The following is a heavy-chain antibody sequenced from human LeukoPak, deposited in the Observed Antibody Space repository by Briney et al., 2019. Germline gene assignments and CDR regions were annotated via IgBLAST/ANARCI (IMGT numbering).Heavy chain of an antibody. J-gene: IGHJ4*02. CDR2: ISSISSYI. Sequence: GGSLRLSCAASGFTFSSYSMNWVRQAPGKGLEWVSSISSISSYIYYADSVKGRFTISRDNAKNSLYLQMNSRRAEDTAVYYCARSRRQWSTNYYFDYWGQGTLVTVSS. D-gene: IGHD2-15*01. V-gene: IGHV3-21*01. CDR3: ARSRRQWSTNYYFDY. CDR1: GFTFSSYS.